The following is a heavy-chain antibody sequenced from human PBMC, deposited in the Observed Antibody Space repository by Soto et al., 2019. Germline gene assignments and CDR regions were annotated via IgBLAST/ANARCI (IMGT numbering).Heavy chain of an antibody. V-gene: IGHV1-24*01. D-gene: IGHD3-22*01. J-gene: IGHJ6*02. Sequence: ASVKVSCKVCGYTLTELSMHWVRQAPGKGLEWMGGFDPEDGETIYAQKFQGRVTMTEDTSTDTAYMELSSLRSEDTAVYYCATEAQNYYDSSGSPRPYGMDVWGQGTTVTVSS. CDR3: ATEAQNYYDSSGSPRPYGMDV. CDR2: FDPEDGET. CDR1: GYTLTELS.